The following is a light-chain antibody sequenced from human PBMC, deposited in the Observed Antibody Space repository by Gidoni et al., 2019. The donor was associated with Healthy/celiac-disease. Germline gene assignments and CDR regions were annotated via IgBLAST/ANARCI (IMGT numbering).Light chain of an antibody. CDR3: QQYYSTPHT. CDR1: QSVLYSSNNKNY. Sequence: DIVMTQSPDSLDVSLGERATINCKSSQSVLYSSNNKNYLAWYQQKPGQPPKLLIYCASTRESGVPDRFSGSGSGTDFTLTISSLQAEDVAVYYCQQYYSTPHTFGQGTKLEIK. V-gene: IGKV4-1*01. J-gene: IGKJ2*01. CDR2: CAS.